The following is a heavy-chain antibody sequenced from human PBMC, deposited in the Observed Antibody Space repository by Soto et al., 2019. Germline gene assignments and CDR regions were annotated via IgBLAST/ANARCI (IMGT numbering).Heavy chain of an antibody. D-gene: IGHD6-13*01. CDR3: ARDNAIWQAGIGYFDY. CDR1: GFTFSSYS. V-gene: IGHV3-30-3*01. J-gene: IGHJ4*02. Sequence: QVQLVESGGGVVQPGRSLRLSCAASGFTFSSYSMHWVRQAPGKGLEWVALISYDGNKKYYADSVKGRFTISRDNSKDTLYLQMNSLEPEDTAVYYCARDNAIWQAGIGYFDYWGQGTLVTVSS. CDR2: ISYDGNKK.